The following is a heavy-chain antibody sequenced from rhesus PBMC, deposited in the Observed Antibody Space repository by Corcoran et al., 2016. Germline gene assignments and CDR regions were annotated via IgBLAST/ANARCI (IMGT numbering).Heavy chain of an antibody. V-gene: IGHV4S10*01. CDR2: IYVSCTST. J-gene: IGHJ4*01. D-gene: IGHD4-29*01. CDR1: GGSISDSNR. Sequence: QVQLQESGPGVVKPSETLSLTCAVPGGSISDSNRWSWSRQPQGKGLEWIGYIYVSCTSTHYNPSLKSRFTISSDTSKNQFSLKLSSVAAADSAVYYCAGVYGSSYLGSFDYWGQGVLVTVSS. CDR3: AGVYGSSYLGSFDY.